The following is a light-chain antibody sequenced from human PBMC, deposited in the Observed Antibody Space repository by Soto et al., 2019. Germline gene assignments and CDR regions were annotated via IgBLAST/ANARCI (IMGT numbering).Light chain of an antibody. J-gene: IGLJ3*02. CDR3: CSLAAGTTWV. Sequence: QSALTQPASVSGSPGQSITISCTGTSSDVGRYNRVTWYQQYPGEAPKLIIDEDSERPLGVPNRFSGSKSGNTASLTISGLQTEDEADYSCCSLAAGTTWVFGGGTKVTVL. V-gene: IGLV2-23*01. CDR2: EDS. CDR1: SSDVGRYNR.